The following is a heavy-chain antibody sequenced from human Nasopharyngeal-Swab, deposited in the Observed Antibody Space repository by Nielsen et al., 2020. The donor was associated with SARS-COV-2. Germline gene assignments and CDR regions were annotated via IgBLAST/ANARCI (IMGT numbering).Heavy chain of an antibody. D-gene: IGHD5-24*01. V-gene: IGHV4-34*01. CDR3: ARAGRVGDAYTGLDV. CDR1: GGSFSGFY. CDR2: INHNERT. Sequence: SETLSLTCAVYGGSFSGFYWNWIRQAPGKGLEWIGEINHNERTNYNPSLKSRIPMLVDTSNNQVSLKLSSVSAGDTAVYYCARAGRVGDAYTGLDVWGQGTTFTVS. J-gene: IGHJ6*02.